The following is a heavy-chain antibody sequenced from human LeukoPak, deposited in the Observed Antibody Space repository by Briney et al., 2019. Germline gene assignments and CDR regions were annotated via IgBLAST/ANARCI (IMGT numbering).Heavy chain of an antibody. Sequence: SETLSLTCTVSGGSISSTTYYWGWIRQPPGKGLEWIGSIYYSGSTYFNPSLKSRVTISVDTSKNQFSLRLSSVTAADTAFYYCATVVAANYFDYWGQGTLVTVSS. CDR2: IYYSGST. D-gene: IGHD2-15*01. CDR1: GGSISSTTYY. CDR3: ATVVAANYFDY. V-gene: IGHV4-39*07. J-gene: IGHJ4*02.